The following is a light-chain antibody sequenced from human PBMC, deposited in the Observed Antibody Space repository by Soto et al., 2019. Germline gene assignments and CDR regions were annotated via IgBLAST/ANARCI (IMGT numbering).Light chain of an antibody. CDR2: QDN. J-gene: IGLJ2*01. CDR3: QAWDSSTLI. V-gene: IGLV3-1*01. CDR1: KLGDKY. Sequence: SYELTQPPSVSVSPGQTASITCSGNKLGDKYVCWYQQKPGQSPMLVIYQDNKRPSGIPERFSGSNSGNTATLTISGTQAMDEADYYCQAWDSSTLIFGGGTKVTVL.